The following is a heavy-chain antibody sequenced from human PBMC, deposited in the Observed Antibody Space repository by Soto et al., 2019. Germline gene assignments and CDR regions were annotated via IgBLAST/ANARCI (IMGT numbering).Heavy chain of an antibody. CDR3: ARALTSLGKLGVDYYGMDV. CDR1: GFTFSSYW. CDR2: IKQDGSEK. Sequence: LRLSCAASGFTFSSYWMSWVRQAPGKGLEWVANIKQDGSEKYYVDSVKGRFTISRDNAKNSLYLQMNSLRAEDTAVYYCARALTSLGKLGVDYYGMDVWGQGTTVTVSS. J-gene: IGHJ6*02. V-gene: IGHV3-7*03. D-gene: IGHD7-27*01.